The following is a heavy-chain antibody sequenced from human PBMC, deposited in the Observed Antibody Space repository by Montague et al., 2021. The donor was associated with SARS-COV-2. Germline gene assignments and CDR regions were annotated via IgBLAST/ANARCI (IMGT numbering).Heavy chain of an antibody. V-gene: IGHV3-48*03. CDR1: GFTFSSYE. J-gene: IGHJ6*02. D-gene: IGHD4-11*01. Sequence: SLRLSCAASGFTFSSYEMNWVRQAPGKGLEWLSKISSSGTSIYYADSVKGRFTISRDNAKNSLYLQMNSLRAEDTAVYYCARELLQFKGIFPYSYGMDVWGQGTPVTVSS. CDR2: ISSSGTSI. CDR3: ARELLQFKGIFPYSYGMDV.